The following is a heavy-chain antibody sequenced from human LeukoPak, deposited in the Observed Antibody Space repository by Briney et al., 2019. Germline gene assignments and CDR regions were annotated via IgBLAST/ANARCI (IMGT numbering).Heavy chain of an antibody. J-gene: IGHJ4*02. V-gene: IGHV3-30*02. CDR1: GFTFSSYG. CDR2: IRYDGSNK. Sequence: PGGSLRLSCAASGFTFSSYGMHWVRQAPGKGLEWVAFIRYDGSNKYYADSVKGRFTISRDNSKNTLYLQMNSLRAEDTAVYYCAKDLGHSYGFDYWGQGTLVTVSS. CDR3: AKDLGHSYGFDY. D-gene: IGHD5-18*01.